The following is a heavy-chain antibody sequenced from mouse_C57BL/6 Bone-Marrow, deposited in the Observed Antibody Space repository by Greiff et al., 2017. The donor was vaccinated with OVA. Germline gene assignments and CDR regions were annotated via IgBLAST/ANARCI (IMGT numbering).Heavy chain of an antibody. CDR3: ARTTTVVEDWFAY. V-gene: IGHV1-54*01. CDR2: INPGSGGT. D-gene: IGHD1-1*01. J-gene: IGHJ3*01. Sequence: QVQLQQSGAELVRPGTSVKVSCKASGYAFTNYLIEWVKQRPGQGLEWIGVINPGSGGTNYNEKFKGKATLTADKSSSTAYMQLSSLTSEDSAVYFCARTTTVVEDWFAYWGQGTLVTVSA. CDR1: GYAFTNYL.